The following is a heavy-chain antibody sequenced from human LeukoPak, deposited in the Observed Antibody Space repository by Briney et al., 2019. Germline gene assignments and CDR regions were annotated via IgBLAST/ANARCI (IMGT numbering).Heavy chain of an antibody. V-gene: IGHV3-48*03. CDR3: ARDQYGSGDGYYMDV. J-gene: IGHJ6*03. CDR2: ISSSGITI. CDR1: GFTFSTYD. D-gene: IGHD3-10*01. Sequence: GGSLRLSCAASGFTFSTYDMNWVRQAPGMGLEWISYISSSGITIFYADSVKGRFTISRDNAKNSLYLQMNSLRAEDTAVYYCARDQYGSGDGYYMDVWGKGTTVTISS.